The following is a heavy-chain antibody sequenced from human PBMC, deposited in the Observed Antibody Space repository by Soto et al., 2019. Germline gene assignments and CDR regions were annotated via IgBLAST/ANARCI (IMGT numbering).Heavy chain of an antibody. CDR2: ISAYNGNT. CDR3: ARDGFSEGAVAGTPGYYYGMDV. V-gene: IGHV1-18*04. D-gene: IGHD6-19*01. CDR1: GYTCTSYG. Sequence: ASVKVSCKASGYTCTSYGISWVLQAPGQGLEWMGWISAYNGNTNYAQKLQGRVTMTTDTSTSTAYMELRSLRSDDTAVYYCARDGFSEGAVAGTPGYYYGMDVWGQGTTVTVSS. J-gene: IGHJ6*02.